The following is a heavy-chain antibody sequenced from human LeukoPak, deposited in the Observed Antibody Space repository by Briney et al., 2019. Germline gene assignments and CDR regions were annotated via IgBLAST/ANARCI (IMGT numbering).Heavy chain of an antibody. D-gene: IGHD3-22*01. V-gene: IGHV5-51*01. Sequence: GESLKISCKGSGYIFSNYWIGWVRQMPGKGLEWMGIIYPGDSNTRYSPSFQGQATISVDKSISTAYLQWSSLKASDTAMYYCARFAYGSDYFPGHYWGQGTLVTVSS. CDR3: ARFAYGSDYFPGHY. J-gene: IGHJ4*02. CDR1: GYIFSNYW. CDR2: IYPGDSNT.